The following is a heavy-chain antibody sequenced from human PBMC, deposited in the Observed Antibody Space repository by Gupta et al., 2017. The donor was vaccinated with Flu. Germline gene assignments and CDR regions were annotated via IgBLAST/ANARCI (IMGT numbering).Heavy chain of an antibody. J-gene: IGHJ5*02. CDR3: AKEATRTFATDFWSGYPPTGYNWCDP. V-gene: IGHV3-23*01. CDR2: SSGSGGST. CDR1: GFTFRSYA. Sequence: EVQLLESGGGLVQPGGSLRLSCAASGFTFRSYAMSWVRQAPGKGLEWGSASSGSGGSTYYADAVKGRFTISRDNSKNTLYLQMNSLRAEDTAVYYCAKEATRTFATDFWSGYPPTGYNWCDPWGQGTRVTVSA. D-gene: IGHD3-3*01.